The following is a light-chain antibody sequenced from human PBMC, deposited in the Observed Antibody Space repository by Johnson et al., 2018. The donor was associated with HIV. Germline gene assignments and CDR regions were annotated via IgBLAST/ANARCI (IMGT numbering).Light chain of an antibody. CDR3: GTWECNLGGGLSG. Sequence: SVLTQPPSVSAAPGQTVTISCSGSSSTIGNNYVSWYQHLPGTAPQLLIYDNNKRPSGIPDRFSGSKSGTSATLGLTGLQTGDEADYYCGTWECNLGGGLSGFGSGTRVTVL. V-gene: IGLV1-51*01. J-gene: IGLJ1*01. CDR2: DNN. CDR1: SSTIGNNY.